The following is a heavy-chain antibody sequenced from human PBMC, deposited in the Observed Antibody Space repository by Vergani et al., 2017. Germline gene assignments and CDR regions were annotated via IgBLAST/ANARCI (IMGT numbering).Heavy chain of an antibody. J-gene: IGHJ3*02. CDR2: INPSGGST. V-gene: IGHV1-46*03. CDR3: ARAEHPTYYYDSSGYYLDAFDI. D-gene: IGHD3-22*01. Sequence: QVQLVQSGAEVKKPGASVRVSCKASGYTFTSYYMHWVRQAPGPGLEWMGIINPSGGSTSYAQKFQGRVTMTRDTSTSTVYMELSSLRSEDTAVYYCARAEHPTYYYDSSGYYLDAFDIWGQGTMVTVSS. CDR1: GYTFTSYY.